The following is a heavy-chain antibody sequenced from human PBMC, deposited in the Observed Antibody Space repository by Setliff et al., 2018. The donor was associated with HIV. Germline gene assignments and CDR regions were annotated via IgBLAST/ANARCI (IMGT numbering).Heavy chain of an antibody. CDR2: ISAYNGNT. CDR3: ARDPPSSGWYRADY. J-gene: IGHJ4*02. CDR1: GYTFTNFG. D-gene: IGHD6-19*01. Sequence: GASVKVSCKASGYTFTNFGISWVRQAPGQGLEWMGWISAYNGNTNYAQKLQGRVTMTTDTSTSTAYMELRSLRSDDTAVYYCARDPPSSGWYRADYWGQGTLVTVSS. V-gene: IGHV1-18*01.